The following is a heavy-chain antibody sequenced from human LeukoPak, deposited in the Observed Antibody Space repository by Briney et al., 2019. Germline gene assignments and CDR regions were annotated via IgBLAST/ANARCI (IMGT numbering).Heavy chain of an antibody. CDR2: ISRSSIYI. CDR3: ARDSGDGSGTYYPYGMDV. D-gene: IGHD3-10*01. CDR1: GFTISSYN. Sequence: GGSLRLSCAASGFTISSYNMNWVRQAPGKGLEWVSSISRSSIYIYYADSVKGRFTISRDNAENSLSLQMNSLRAEDTAVYYCARDSGDGSGTYYPYGMDVWGQGTTVTVSS. J-gene: IGHJ6*02. V-gene: IGHV3-21*01.